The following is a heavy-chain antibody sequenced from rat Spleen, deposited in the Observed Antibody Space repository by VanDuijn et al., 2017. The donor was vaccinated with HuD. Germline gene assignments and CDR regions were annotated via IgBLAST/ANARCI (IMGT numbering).Heavy chain of an antibody. Sequence: EVQLVESGGGLVQPGRSMKLSCVASGFTFSNYYMAWVRQAPTKGLEWVASISTGGGNPYYRDSVKGRFTISRDNAKSTLYLQMDSLRSEDTATYYCARSSYYYDGTYYYYFDYWGQGVMVTVSS. CDR2: ISTGGGNP. V-gene: IGHV5-25*01. J-gene: IGHJ2*01. CDR1: GFTFSNYY. CDR3: ARSSYYYDGTYYYYFDY. D-gene: IGHD1-12*02.